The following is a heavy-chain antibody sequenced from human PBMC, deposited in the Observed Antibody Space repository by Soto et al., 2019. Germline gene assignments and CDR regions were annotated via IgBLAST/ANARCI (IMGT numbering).Heavy chain of an antibody. CDR3: TRDGRYSGYPPPAF. J-gene: IGHJ4*02. Sequence: SSGGYYWSLIRQHPGKGLEWVGFIRSKPYGGTAEHAASVKGRFAISRDDSKSIAYLQMNSLKAEDTAVYYCTRDGRYSGYPPPAFWGPGTLVTVSS. CDR2: IRSKPYGGTA. D-gene: IGHD5-12*01. CDR1: SSGGYY. V-gene: IGHV3-49*03.